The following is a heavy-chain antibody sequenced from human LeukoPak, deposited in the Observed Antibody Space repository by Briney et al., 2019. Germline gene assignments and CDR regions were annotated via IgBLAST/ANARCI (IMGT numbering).Heavy chain of an antibody. CDR2: ISGSGGST. V-gene: IGHV3-23*01. Sequence: GGSLRLSCAASGFTFSSYAMSWVRQAPGKGLEWVSAISGSGGSTYYADSVKGRFTISRDNSKDTLYLQMNSLRAEDTAVYYCAKHQEGRRIHSSGYYRCWGRGTLVTVSS. CDR1: GFTFSSYA. CDR3: AKHQEGRRIHSSGYYRC. J-gene: IGHJ4*02. D-gene: IGHD3-22*01.